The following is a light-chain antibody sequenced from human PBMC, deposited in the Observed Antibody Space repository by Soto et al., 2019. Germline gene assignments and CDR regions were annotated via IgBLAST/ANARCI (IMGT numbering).Light chain of an antibody. Sequence: DIQMTQSPSSLSASVGDRVTITCRASQIISSYLNWYQQKPGKAPKLLIYAASSLQSGVPSRFSGSGSGTDFTLTISSLQPEDFATYYCQQSYSTPPTFGQGTKV. J-gene: IGKJ1*01. CDR1: QIISSY. CDR3: QQSYSTPPT. CDR2: AAS. V-gene: IGKV1-39*01.